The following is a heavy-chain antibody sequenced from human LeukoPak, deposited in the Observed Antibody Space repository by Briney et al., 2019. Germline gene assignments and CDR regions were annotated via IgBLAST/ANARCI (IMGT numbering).Heavy chain of an antibody. CDR3: ARDAKRITMVRGVIPYYYYYMDV. Sequence: SETLSLTCTVSGGSISNYYWSWIRQPAGKGLEWIGRIYTSGSTNYNPSLKSRVTISVDTSKNQFSLKLSSVTAADTAVYYCARDAKRITMVRGVIPYYYYYMDVWGKGTTVTISS. V-gene: IGHV4-4*07. CDR1: GGSISNYY. CDR2: IYTSGST. J-gene: IGHJ6*03. D-gene: IGHD3-10*01.